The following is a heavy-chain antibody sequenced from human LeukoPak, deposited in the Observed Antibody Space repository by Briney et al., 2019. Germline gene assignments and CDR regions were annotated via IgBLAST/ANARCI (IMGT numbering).Heavy chain of an antibody. V-gene: IGHV4-61*02. D-gene: IGHD3-3*01. Sequence: SETLSLTXTVSGGSISSGSYFWSWIRQPAGKGLEWIGRIYTSGSTNYNPSLKSRVTMSVDTSENQFSLKLSSVTAADTAVYYCARADARSRSWFDPWGQGTLVTVSS. J-gene: IGHJ5*02. CDR3: ARADARSRSWFDP. CDR2: IYTSGST. CDR1: GGSISSGSYF.